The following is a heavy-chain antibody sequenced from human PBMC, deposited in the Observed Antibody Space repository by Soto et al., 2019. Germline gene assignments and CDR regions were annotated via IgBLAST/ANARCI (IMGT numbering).Heavy chain of an antibody. CDR3: ARGDYDYIWGSYRVMRWFDP. V-gene: IGHV4-34*01. CDR2: INHSGST. D-gene: IGHD3-16*02. Sequence: QVQLQQWGAGLLKPSETLSLTCAVYGGSFSGYYWSWIRQPPGKGLEWIGEINHSGSTNYNPSLKSRLTISVETSEYQFSLKLSSVTAADTAVYYCARGDYDYIWGSYRVMRWFDPWGQGTLVTVSS. J-gene: IGHJ5*02. CDR1: GGSFSGYY.